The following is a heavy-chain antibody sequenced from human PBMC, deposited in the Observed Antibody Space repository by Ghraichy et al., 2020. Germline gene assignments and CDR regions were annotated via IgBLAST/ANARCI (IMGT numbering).Heavy chain of an antibody. D-gene: IGHD2-2*02. CDR3: ARHKGACYTTGCYRDWFDP. CDR1: GDSISRSTYY. Sequence: SETLSLTCTVSGDSISRSTYYWGWIRQPPGKGLEWIGSISSTGTTDDNPSLKSRLTLSVDTTKNQFSLKLSSVTAAGTAVYYCARHKGACYTTGCYRDWFDPWGQGTQVTVSS. V-gene: IGHV4-39*01. CDR2: ISSTGTT. J-gene: IGHJ5*02.